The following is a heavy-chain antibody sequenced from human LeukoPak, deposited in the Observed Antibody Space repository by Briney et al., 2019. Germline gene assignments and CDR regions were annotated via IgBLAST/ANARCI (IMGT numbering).Heavy chain of an antibody. J-gene: IGHJ4*02. D-gene: IGHD5-12*01. CDR3: ARVTSSGYDY. Sequence: ASVKVSCKVSGYSLTDVSMHWVRQAPGKGLEWMGGFDPEDGETIYAQKFQGRVTITRNTSISTAYMELSSLRSEDTAVYYCARVTSSGYDYWGQGTLVTVSS. CDR1: GYSLTDVS. V-gene: IGHV1-24*01. CDR2: FDPEDGET.